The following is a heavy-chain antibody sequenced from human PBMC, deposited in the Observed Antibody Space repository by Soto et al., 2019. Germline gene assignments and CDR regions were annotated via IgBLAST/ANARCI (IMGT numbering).Heavy chain of an antibody. D-gene: IGHD3-9*01. CDR3: ARHNYDILTGYYRAWFDP. V-gene: IGHV4-39*01. J-gene: IGHJ5*02. CDR1: GGSISSSSYY. CDR2: IYYSGST. Sequence: SETLSLTCTVSGGSISSSSYYWGWIRQPPGKGLEWIGSIYYSGSTYYNPSLKSRVTISVDTSKNQFSLKLSSVTAADTAVYYCARHNYDILTGYYRAWFDPWGQGTLVTVSS.